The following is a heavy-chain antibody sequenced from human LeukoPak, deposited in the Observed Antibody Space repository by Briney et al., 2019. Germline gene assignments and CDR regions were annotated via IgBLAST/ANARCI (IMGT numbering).Heavy chain of an antibody. CDR3: ATTYYYDRWGRAFDI. D-gene: IGHD3-22*01. Sequence: SVKVSCKASGCTFTGYYIHWVRQAPGQGLEWMGGIIPIFGTAKYAQKFQGRVTITADESTSTAYMELSSLRSEDTAVYYCATTYYYDRWGRAFDIWGQGTMVTVSS. V-gene: IGHV1-69*13. CDR2: IIPIFGTA. J-gene: IGHJ3*02. CDR1: GCTFTGYY.